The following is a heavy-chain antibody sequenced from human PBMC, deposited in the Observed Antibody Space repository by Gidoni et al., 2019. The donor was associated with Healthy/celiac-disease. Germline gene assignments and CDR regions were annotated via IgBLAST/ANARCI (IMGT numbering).Heavy chain of an antibody. CDR3: AKVGDSSGYYYGTYYYGMDV. CDR1: GFTFSRYA. J-gene: IGHJ6*02. Sequence: EVQLLESGGGLVQPGGSLRLSCAASGFTFSRYAMSWDRQAPGKGLEWVSAISGSGGSTYYADSVKGRFTISRDNSKNTLYLQMNSLRAEDTAVYYCAKVGDSSGYYYGTYYYGMDVWGQGTTVTVSS. V-gene: IGHV3-23*01. CDR2: ISGSGGST. D-gene: IGHD3-22*01.